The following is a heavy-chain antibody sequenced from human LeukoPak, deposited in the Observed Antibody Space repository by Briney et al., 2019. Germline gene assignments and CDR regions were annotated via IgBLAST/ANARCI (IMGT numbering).Heavy chain of an antibody. CDR1: GGSFSGYY. CDR3: AREGLHGDYVRLFYY. D-gene: IGHD4-17*01. Sequence: PSETLSLTCAVYGGSFSGYYWSWIRQPPGKGLEWIREINHSGSTNYNPSLKSRVTISVDTSKNQFSLKLSSVTAADTAVYYCAREGLHGDYVRLFYYWGQGTLVTVSS. CDR2: INHSGST. V-gene: IGHV4-34*01. J-gene: IGHJ4*02.